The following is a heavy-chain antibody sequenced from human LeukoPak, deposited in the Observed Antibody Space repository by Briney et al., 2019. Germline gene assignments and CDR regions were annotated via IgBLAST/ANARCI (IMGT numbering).Heavy chain of an antibody. CDR3: ASRKLGNDY. V-gene: IGHV4-59*02. Sequence: SETLSLTCTISGGSVSDYYWSWIRQSPGKGLEWIGYIYHTGSTSYSPSLKSRVTISADTSQNQFSLKLSSVTAADTAVYYCASRKLGNDYWGQGALVTVSS. D-gene: IGHD7-27*01. J-gene: IGHJ4*02. CDR1: GGSVSDYY. CDR2: IYHTGST.